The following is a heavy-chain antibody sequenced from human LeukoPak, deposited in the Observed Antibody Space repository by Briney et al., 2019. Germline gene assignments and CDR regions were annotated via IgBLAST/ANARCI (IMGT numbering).Heavy chain of an antibody. CDR3: AKDDVAAAGTLLDY. J-gene: IGHJ4*02. V-gene: IGHV3-30*02. CDR2: IWYDGSNK. CDR1: GFTFSSYG. D-gene: IGHD6-13*01. Sequence: GSLRLSCAASGFTFSSYGMHWVRQAPGKGLEWVAVIWYDGSNKYYGDSVKGRFTISRDYSKNTLYLQMNSLRAEDTAVYYCAKDDVAAAGTLLDYWGQGTLVTVSS.